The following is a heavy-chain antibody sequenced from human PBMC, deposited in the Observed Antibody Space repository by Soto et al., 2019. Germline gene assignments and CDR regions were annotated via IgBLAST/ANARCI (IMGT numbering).Heavy chain of an antibody. J-gene: IGHJ4*02. CDR1: GFTFSSYA. Sequence: SLRLSCAASGFTFSSYAMSWVRQAPGKGLEWVSAISGSGGSTYYADSVKGRFTISRDNSKNTLYLQMNSLRAEDTAVYYCARDGVGATVLFTYFDYWGQGTLVTVSS. CDR2: ISGSGGST. CDR3: ARDGVGATVLFTYFDY. D-gene: IGHD1-26*01. V-gene: IGHV3-23*01.